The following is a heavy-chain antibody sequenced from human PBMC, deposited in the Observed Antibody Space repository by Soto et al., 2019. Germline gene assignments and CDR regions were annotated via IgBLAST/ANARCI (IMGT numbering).Heavy chain of an antibody. Sequence: GGSLRLSCVDSGFAVSNGAMSWVRRAPGKGLEWVSGISGSGATTYYADTVKGRSIISRDESQNTVYLQMNSLTAGDTAVYYCARRDDSETFDIWGQGTMVTVSS. D-gene: IGHD5-18*01. CDR2: ISGSGATT. V-gene: IGHV3-23*01. CDR1: GFAVSNGA. J-gene: IGHJ3*02. CDR3: ARRDDSETFDI.